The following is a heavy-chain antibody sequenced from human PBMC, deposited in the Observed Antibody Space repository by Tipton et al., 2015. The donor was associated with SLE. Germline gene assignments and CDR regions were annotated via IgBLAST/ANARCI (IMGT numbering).Heavy chain of an antibody. CDR3: ARGDYYDSSGHDAFDI. D-gene: IGHD3-22*01. V-gene: IGHV4-39*07. J-gene: IGHJ3*02. CDR1: GGSISSSIYS. Sequence: TLSLTCTVSGGSISSSIYSWGWIRQPPGKGLEWIGRIYYSGSTNYNPSLKSRVTISVDTSKNQFSLKLSSVTAADTAVYYCARGDYYDSSGHDAFDIWGQGTMVTVSS. CDR2: IYYSGST.